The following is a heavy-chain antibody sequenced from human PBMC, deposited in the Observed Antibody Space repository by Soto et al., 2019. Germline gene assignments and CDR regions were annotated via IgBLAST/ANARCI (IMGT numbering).Heavy chain of an antibody. CDR3: ASAYCGGDCYFRWAPFDY. CDR1: GYTFTSYG. J-gene: IGHJ4*02. CDR2: ISAYNGNT. V-gene: IGHV1-18*01. Sequence: GASVKVSCKASGYTFTSYGISWVRQSPGQGLEWMGWISAYNGNTNYAQKLQGRVTMTRDTSTSTAYMELRSLRSDDTAVYYCASAYCGGDCYFRWAPFDYWGQGTLATVSS. D-gene: IGHD2-21*02.